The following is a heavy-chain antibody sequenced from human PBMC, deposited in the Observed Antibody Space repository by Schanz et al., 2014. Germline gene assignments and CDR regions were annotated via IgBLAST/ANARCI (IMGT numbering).Heavy chain of an antibody. J-gene: IGHJ3*01. CDR3: ARGREVVAKIFDV. Sequence: EVQLLESGGGLVQPGGSLRLSCIGSGFTFRSYAMSWVRQASGKGLEWVSAISGSGASTYYADSVKGRFTISRDNSNNTVFLQMNSLRAEDTGVYYCARGREVVAKIFDVWGQGTMVTVSS. CDR2: ISGSGAST. D-gene: IGHD3-22*01. V-gene: IGHV3-23*01. CDR1: GFTFRSYA.